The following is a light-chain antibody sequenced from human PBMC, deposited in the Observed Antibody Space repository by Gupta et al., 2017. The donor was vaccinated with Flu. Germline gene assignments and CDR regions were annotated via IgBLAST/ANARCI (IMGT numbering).Light chain of an antibody. Sequence: TSLYASIGDRGTTTCRARQRVRTYLDWYKQKPAEAPRLLIFAAASRVQGVVPSGFTGRGSGTYFTLTIDTLRPEHVATYYCQQSHNTPWTFGQGTKVDIK. CDR1: QRVRTY. J-gene: IGKJ1*01. CDR3: QQSHNTPWT. V-gene: IGKV1-39*01. CDR2: AAS.